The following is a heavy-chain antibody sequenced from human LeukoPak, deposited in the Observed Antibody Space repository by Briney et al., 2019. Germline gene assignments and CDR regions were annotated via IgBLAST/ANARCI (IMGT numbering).Heavy chain of an antibody. V-gene: IGHV3-23*01. CDR1: GFTFSSYA. J-gene: IGHJ4*02. Sequence: GGSLRLSCAASGFTFSSYAMSWVRQAPGKGLGWVSAISGSGGSTYYADSVKGRFTISRDNSKNTLYLQMNSLRAEDTAVYYCAKDSYYDFWSGYYSAYYFDYWGQGTLVTVSS. CDR2: ISGSGGST. CDR3: AKDSYYDFWSGYYSAYYFDY. D-gene: IGHD3-3*01.